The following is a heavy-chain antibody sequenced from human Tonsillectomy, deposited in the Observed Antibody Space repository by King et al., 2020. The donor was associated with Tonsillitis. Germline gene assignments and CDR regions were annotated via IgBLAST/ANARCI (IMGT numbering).Heavy chain of an antibody. Sequence: LQLQESGPGLVRPSETLSLTCTVSGGSISSSSYYWGWIRQPPGKGLEWIGSIYYSGSTYYNPSLKSRVTISVDTSKNQVSLKLSSVTAADTAVYFCARANYSDFWSGYPYFDYWGQGTLVTVSS. CDR3: ARANYSDFWSGYPYFDY. CDR2: IYYSGST. D-gene: IGHD3-3*01. CDR1: GGSISSSSYY. J-gene: IGHJ4*02. V-gene: IGHV4-39*01.